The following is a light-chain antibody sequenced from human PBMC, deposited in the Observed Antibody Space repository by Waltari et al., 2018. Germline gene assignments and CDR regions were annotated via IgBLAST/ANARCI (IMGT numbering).Light chain of an antibody. CDR1: QSLLHSNGNTY. J-gene: IGKJ4*01. CDR3: MQALQHPLT. CDR2: RVS. V-gene: IGKV2-29*02. Sequence: DIVMTQTPLSLPVTPGEPASISCRSRQSLLHSNGNTYLYWYLQKPGQPPRLLIYRVSNRFSGVPDRFSGSGSGTDFTLKISRVEAEDVGVYYCMQALQHPLTFGGGTKVEIK.